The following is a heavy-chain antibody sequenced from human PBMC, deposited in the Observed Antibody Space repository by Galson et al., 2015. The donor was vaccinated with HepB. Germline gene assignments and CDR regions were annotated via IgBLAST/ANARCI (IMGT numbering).Heavy chain of an antibody. Sequence: SLRLSCAASGFTFSSYGMHWVRQAPGKGLEWVAVISYDGSNKYYADSVKDRFTISRDNSKNTLYLQMNSLRAEDTAVYYCAKDISGYQLLSYYYYYGMDVWGQGTTVTVSS. CDR1: GFTFSSYG. D-gene: IGHD2-2*01. V-gene: IGHV3-30*18. CDR2: ISYDGSNK. J-gene: IGHJ6*02. CDR3: AKDISGYQLLSYYYYYGMDV.